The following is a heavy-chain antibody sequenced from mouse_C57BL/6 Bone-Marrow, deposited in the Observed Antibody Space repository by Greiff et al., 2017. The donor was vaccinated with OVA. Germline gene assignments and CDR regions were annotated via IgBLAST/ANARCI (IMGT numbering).Heavy chain of an antibody. J-gene: IGHJ4*01. CDR2: ILPGSGST. V-gene: IGHV1-9*01. Sequence: QVQLQQSGAELMKPGASVKLSCKATGYTFTGYWIEWVKQRPGHGLEWIGEILPGSGSTNYNEKFKGKATFTSDTSSNTAYMQLSSLTTEDSAIYYCARGRSNYYGSRRGSYYAMDYWGQGTSVTVSS. CDR3: ARGRSNYYGSRRGSYYAMDY. D-gene: IGHD1-1*01. CDR1: GYTFTGYW.